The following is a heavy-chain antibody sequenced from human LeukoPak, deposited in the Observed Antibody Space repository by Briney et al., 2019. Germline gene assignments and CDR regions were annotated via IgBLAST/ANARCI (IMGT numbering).Heavy chain of an antibody. D-gene: IGHD3-10*02. Sequence: SVSVSCKASGGTFSSYAISWVRQAPGQGLEWMGGIIPIFGTANYAQKFQGRVTITADESTSTAYMELSSLRSEDTAVYYCARDLHYYVAMDVWGQGTTVTVSS. CDR3: ARDLHYYVAMDV. J-gene: IGHJ6*02. V-gene: IGHV1-69*13. CDR2: IIPIFGTA. CDR1: GGTFSSYA.